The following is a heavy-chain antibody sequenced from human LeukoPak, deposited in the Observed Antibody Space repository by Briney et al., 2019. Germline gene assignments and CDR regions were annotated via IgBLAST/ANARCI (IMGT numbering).Heavy chain of an antibody. CDR3: ARGTYYYDSSGRQTFDY. D-gene: IGHD3-22*01. CDR2: IYTRGST. Sequence: SETLSLTCTVSGGSISSYYWSWIRQPAGKGLEWIGRIYTRGSTNYNPSLKSRVTMSVDTPKNQFSLTLSSVTAADTAVYYCARGTYYYDSSGRQTFDYWGQGTLVTVSS. J-gene: IGHJ4*02. V-gene: IGHV4-4*07. CDR1: GGSISSYY.